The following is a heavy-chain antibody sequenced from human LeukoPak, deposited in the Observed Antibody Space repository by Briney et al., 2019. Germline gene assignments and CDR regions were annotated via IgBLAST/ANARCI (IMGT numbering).Heavy chain of an antibody. CDR1: GFTFSSYA. V-gene: IGHV3-23*01. J-gene: IGHJ4*02. Sequence: GGSLRLSCAASGFTFSSYAMSWVRQAPGKGLEWVSAISGSGGSTYYADSVKGRFTISRDNSKNTLYLQMNSLRAEDTAVYYCAGYSSSWYGLNSDYWGRGTLVTVSS. CDR2: ISGSGGST. D-gene: IGHD6-13*01. CDR3: AGYSSSWYGLNSDY.